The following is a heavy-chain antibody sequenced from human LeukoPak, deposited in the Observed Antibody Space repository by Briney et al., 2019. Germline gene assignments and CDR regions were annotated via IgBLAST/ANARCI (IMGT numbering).Heavy chain of an antibody. CDR3: ARHGSYSLAF. CDR2: IQNSART. CDR1: GGSVNSGSYF. Sequence: SETLSLTCTVSGGSVNSGSYFWRWIRQPPGKGLEWIGYIQNSARTNYNPSLESRVTISVDSSKDQFSLRLSSVTAADTAVYYCARHGSYSLAFWGQGALVTVSS. V-gene: IGHV4-61*01. J-gene: IGHJ4*02. D-gene: IGHD1-26*01.